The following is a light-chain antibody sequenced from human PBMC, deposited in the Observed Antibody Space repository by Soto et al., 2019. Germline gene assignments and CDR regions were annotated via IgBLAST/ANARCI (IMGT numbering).Light chain of an antibody. V-gene: IGKV3-20*01. CDR3: QQYGSLSWT. Sequence: EIVMTQSPATLAVSPGERATLSCRASQSVSSSSLAWYQQRPGQAPRLLIYGASIRATDIPDRFSGSGSGTDFTLTISRLEPEDFAVYHCQQYGSLSWTFGQGTKVDIK. CDR2: GAS. CDR1: QSVSSSS. J-gene: IGKJ1*01.